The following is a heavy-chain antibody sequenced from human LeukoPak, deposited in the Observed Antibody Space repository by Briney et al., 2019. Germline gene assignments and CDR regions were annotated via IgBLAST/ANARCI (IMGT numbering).Heavy chain of an antibody. CDR1: GFTFSSFG. D-gene: IGHD3-10*01. Sequence: GGSLRLSCAASGFTFSSFGMHWVRQAPGKGPEWLALISSDGSNKYYADSVKGRFTISRDNSKNTVDLQMNSLRAEDTAVYHCVKDLGGIYYGGGQHYYFDYWGQGTLVTASS. CDR3: VKDLGGIYYGGGQHYYFDY. V-gene: IGHV3-30*18. CDR2: ISSDGSNK. J-gene: IGHJ4*02.